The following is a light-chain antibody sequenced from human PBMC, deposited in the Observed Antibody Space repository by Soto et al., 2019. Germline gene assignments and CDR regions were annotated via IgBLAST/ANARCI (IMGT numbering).Light chain of an antibody. CDR3: SSYTTSSTWV. Sequence: QSVLTQPASVSGSLGQSITISCTGSSSDVGTYYFVSWYQQHPGKVPKLMIYEGTKRPSGVSDRFSGSKSGNTASMTISGLQAEDEANYYCSSYTTSSTWVFGGGTKLTVL. V-gene: IGLV2-14*02. CDR2: EGT. CDR1: SSDVGTYYF. J-gene: IGLJ3*02.